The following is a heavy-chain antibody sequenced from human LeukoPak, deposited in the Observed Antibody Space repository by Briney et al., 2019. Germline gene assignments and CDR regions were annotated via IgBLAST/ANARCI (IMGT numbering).Heavy chain of an antibody. D-gene: IGHD3-10*01. CDR2: IYYSGST. V-gene: IGHV4-59*01. CDR1: GGSISSYY. CDR3: ARVRKEGKYYYYMDV. Sequence: SETLSLTCTVSGGSISSYYWSWIRQPPGKGLEWIGYIYYSGSTNYNPSLKSRVTISVDTSKNQFSLKLSSVTAADTAVYYCARVRKEGKYYYYMDVWGKGTTVTVSS. J-gene: IGHJ6*03.